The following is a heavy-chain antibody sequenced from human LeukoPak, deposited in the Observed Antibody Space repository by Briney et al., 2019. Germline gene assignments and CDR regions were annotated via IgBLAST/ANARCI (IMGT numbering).Heavy chain of an antibody. CDR3: VSDGSGSYSGGLYYYYYGMDV. CDR1: GFTFSSYA. D-gene: IGHD3-10*01. V-gene: IGHV3-64D*06. Sequence: GGSLRLSCSASGFTFSSYAMHWVRQAPVKGLEYVSAISTNGGSTYYAGSVKGRFTISRDNSKNTLYLQMSSLRAEDTAVYYCVSDGSGSYSGGLYYYYYGMDVWGKGTTVTVSS. J-gene: IGHJ6*04. CDR2: ISTNGGST.